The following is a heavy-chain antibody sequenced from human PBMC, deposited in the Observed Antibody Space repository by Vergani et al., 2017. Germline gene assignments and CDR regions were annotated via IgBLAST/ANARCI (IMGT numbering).Heavy chain of an antibody. CDR3: AKDSLDYYGMDV. CDR2: IRYDGRNK. Sequence: QVQLVESGGGVVQPGGSLRLSCAASGFPFSSYGMHWVRRAPGKGLEWVAFIRYDGRNKYYADSGKGRFTISRDNSKNTLYLQMNSLRAEDTAVYYCAKDSLDYYGMDVWGQGTTVTVSS. CDR1: GFPFSSYG. J-gene: IGHJ6*02. V-gene: IGHV3-30*02.